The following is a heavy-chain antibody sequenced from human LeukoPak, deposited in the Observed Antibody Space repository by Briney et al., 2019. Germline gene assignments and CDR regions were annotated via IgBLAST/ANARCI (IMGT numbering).Heavy chain of an antibody. CDR1: GYTFNGYY. D-gene: IGHD3-22*01. J-gene: IGHJ4*02. CDR3: ATPGGDSSGYSYDY. Sequence: ASVKVSCKASGYTFNGYYIHWARQAPGQGLAWMGWINPNNGGTNYAQKFQGRVTMTRDTSISTTYMELSTLRFDDTAVYYCATPGGDSSGYSYDYWGQGTLVTVSS. CDR2: INPNNGGT. V-gene: IGHV1-2*02.